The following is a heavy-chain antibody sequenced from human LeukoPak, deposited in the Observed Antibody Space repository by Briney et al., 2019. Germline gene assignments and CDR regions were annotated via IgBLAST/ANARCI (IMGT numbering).Heavy chain of an antibody. Sequence: PGRSLRLSCAASGFTFDDYAMHWVRQAPGKGLEWVSGISWNSGSIGYADSVKGRFTISRDNAKNSLYLQMNSLGAEDTALYYCAKDESTGGFAPGYFYGMGVWGQGTTVTVSS. V-gene: IGHV3-9*01. D-gene: IGHD3-16*01. J-gene: IGHJ6*02. CDR3: AKDESTGGFAPGYFYGMGV. CDR2: ISWNSGSI. CDR1: GFTFDDYA.